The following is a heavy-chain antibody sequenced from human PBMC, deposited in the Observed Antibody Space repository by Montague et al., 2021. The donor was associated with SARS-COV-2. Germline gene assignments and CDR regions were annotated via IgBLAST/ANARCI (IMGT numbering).Heavy chain of an antibody. Sequence: SETLSLTCTVSGGSISSSNYYWDWIRQPPGKGLEWIGYIYYSGGTNYNPSLKSRVTISVDTSKNQFSLKLSSVTAADTAVYYCASQEVDTAMDRNYYYYGMDVWGQGTTVTVSS. V-gene: IGHV4-61*05. CDR3: ASQEVDTAMDRNYYYYGMDV. CDR2: IYYSGGT. D-gene: IGHD5-18*01. CDR1: GGSISSSNYY. J-gene: IGHJ6*02.